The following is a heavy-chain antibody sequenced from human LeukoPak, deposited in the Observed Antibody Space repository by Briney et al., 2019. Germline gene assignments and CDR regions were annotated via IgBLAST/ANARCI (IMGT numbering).Heavy chain of an antibody. CDR2: ISGSGGTT. CDR1: GFTFSTSS. CDR3: AKVDSSLAGYFDY. V-gene: IGHV3-23*01. D-gene: IGHD6-6*01. J-gene: IGHJ4*02. Sequence: GGSLRLSCAASGFTFSTSSMNWVRQAPGKGLEWVSVISGSGGTTYYADSVKGRFTISRDSSKNTLYLQMNSLRAEDTAVYYCAKVDSSLAGYFDYWGQGTLVTVSS.